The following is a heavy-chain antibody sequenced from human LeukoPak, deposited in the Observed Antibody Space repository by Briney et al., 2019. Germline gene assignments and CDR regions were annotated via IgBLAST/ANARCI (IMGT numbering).Heavy chain of an antibody. V-gene: IGHV3-74*01. D-gene: IGHD5-24*01. CDR1: GFTFSNYW. J-gene: IGHJ4*02. Sequence: GGSLTLSCAASGFTFSNYWMHWVRQAPGKGLVWVSRVKGDGTFTNYADSVKGRFTISRDNAKYKLYLHMHSLRAEDTAIYYCVSDGDDHNFHYWGQGSLVTVSS. CDR2: VKGDGTFT. CDR3: VSDGDDHNFHY.